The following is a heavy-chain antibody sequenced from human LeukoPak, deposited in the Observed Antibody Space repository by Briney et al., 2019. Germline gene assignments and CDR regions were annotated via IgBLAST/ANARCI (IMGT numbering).Heavy chain of an antibody. J-gene: IGHJ6*02. D-gene: IGHD3-9*01. CDR3: ARSVYYDTLTGYYYYALDV. CDR1: GVTVSSNY. Sequence: GGSLRLSCAASGVTVSSNYISWVRQAPGKGLEWVSVKGRFTISRDNSKNTLYLQMDSLRGEDTAVYYCARSVYYDTLTGYYYYALDVWGQGTTVTVSS. V-gene: IGHV3-66*01.